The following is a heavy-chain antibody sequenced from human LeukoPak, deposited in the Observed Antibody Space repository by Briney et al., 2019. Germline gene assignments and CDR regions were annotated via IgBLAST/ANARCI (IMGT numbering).Heavy chain of an antibody. CDR3: ARAGSYDILTYYYYGMDV. CDR1: GYTFTSYG. CDR2: ISAYKGNT. J-gene: IGHJ6*02. V-gene: IGHV1-18*01. D-gene: IGHD3-9*01. Sequence: ASVKLSCKASGYTFTSYGISWVRQAPGQGLEWMGWISAYKGNTNYAQKLQGRVTMTTDTTTSTAYMELRSLRSDDTAVYYCARAGSYDILTYYYYGMDVWGQGTTVTVS.